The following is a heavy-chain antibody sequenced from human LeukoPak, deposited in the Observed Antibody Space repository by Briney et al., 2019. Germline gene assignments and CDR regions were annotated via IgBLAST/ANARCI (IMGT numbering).Heavy chain of an antibody. J-gene: IGHJ6*02. D-gene: IGHD3-10*01. CDR1: GFTFSDYY. Sequence: GGSLRLSCVASGFTFSDYYISWIRQAPGKGLEWVSYISIYGNDIYADSVKGRFTISRDDAKNSLYLEMNSLSAEDTAVYYCARDVLLWFGESYGMDVWGQGTTVTVSS. CDR2: ISIYGND. V-gene: IGHV3-11*01. CDR3: ARDVLLWFGESYGMDV.